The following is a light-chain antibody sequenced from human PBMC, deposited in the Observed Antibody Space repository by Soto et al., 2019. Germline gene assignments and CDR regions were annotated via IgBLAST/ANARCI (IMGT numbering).Light chain of an antibody. Sequence: EIVLTQSPGTLSLYPGERATLSCRASQSVSSSYLVWYQQKPGQAPRLLIYGASSRATGIPDRFSGSGSGTDFTLTISRLEPEDFAVYYCQQYSWAPITFGQGTKVDI. J-gene: IGKJ1*01. CDR1: QSVSSSY. V-gene: IGKV3-20*01. CDR3: QQYSWAPIT. CDR2: GAS.